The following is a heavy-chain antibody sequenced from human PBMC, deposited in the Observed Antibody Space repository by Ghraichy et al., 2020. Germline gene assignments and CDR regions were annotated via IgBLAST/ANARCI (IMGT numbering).Heavy chain of an antibody. V-gene: IGHV3-7*01. J-gene: IGHJ4*02. Sequence: LSLTCAASGFTFSSYWMAWIRQAPGKGLEWLANINQDGGETYYVDSVKGRYTISRDNAKKSLYLQMNSLRVEDTAVYYCARNDRDYGDYGNDYWGQGTLVTVSS. CDR1: GFTFSSYW. D-gene: IGHD4-17*01. CDR3: ARNDRDYGDYGNDY. CDR2: INQDGGET.